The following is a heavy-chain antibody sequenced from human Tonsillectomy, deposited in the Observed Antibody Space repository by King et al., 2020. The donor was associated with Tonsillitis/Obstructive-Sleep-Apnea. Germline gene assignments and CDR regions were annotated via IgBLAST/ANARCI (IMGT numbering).Heavy chain of an antibody. J-gene: IGHJ3*02. CDR3: ATDKLNDYGDYAAPNFAFDI. V-gene: IGHV1-24*01. CDR2: FDPEDGET. D-gene: IGHD4-17*01. Sequence: QLVQSGAEVKKPGASVKVSCKVSGYTLTELSMHWVRQAPGKGLEWMGGFDPEDGETIYAQKFQGRVTMTEDTSTDTAYMELSSLRSVDTAVYYCATDKLNDYGDYAAPNFAFDIWGQGTMVTVSS. CDR1: GYTLTELS.